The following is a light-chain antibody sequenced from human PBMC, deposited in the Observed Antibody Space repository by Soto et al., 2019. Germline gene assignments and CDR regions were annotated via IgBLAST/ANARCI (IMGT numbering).Light chain of an antibody. J-gene: IGKJ2*01. CDR2: GAS. Sequence: EMVLTQSPGPLSLSPGERATLSCRASQSVSSSYLARYQQKPGQAPRLLIYGASSRATGIPHRFSGSGSGTDFSLTISRLEPEDFAVYYGQLYGSTRYPFRQRTKLDLK. CDR1: QSVSSSY. V-gene: IGKV3-20*01. CDR3: QLYGSTRYP.